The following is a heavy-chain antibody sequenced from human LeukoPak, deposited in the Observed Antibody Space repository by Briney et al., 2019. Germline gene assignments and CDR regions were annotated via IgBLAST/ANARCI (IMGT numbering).Heavy chain of an antibody. V-gene: IGHV4-39*01. CDR2: IYYSGST. Sequence: NASETLSLTCTVSGGSISSSSYYWGWIRQPPGKGLEWIGSIYYSGSTYYNPSLKSRVTISVDTSKNQFSLKLSSVTAADTAVYYCARLGATSPFRSDYWGQATLVTVSS. CDR1: GGSISSSSYY. J-gene: IGHJ4*02. CDR3: ARLGATSPFRSDY. D-gene: IGHD1-26*01.